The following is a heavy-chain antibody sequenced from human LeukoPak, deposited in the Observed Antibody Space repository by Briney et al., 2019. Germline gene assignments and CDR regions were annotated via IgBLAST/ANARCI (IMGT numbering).Heavy chain of an antibody. J-gene: IGHJ4*02. V-gene: IGHV3-9*01. Sequence: PGGSLRLSCAASGFTFSSYEMNWVRQAPGKGLEWVSGISWNSGSIGYADSVKGRFTISRDNAKNSLYLQMNSLRVGDTALYYCAKDNDGYNGGFDYWGQGTLVTVSS. D-gene: IGHD5-24*01. CDR1: GFTFSSYE. CDR3: AKDNDGYNGGFDY. CDR2: ISWNSGSI.